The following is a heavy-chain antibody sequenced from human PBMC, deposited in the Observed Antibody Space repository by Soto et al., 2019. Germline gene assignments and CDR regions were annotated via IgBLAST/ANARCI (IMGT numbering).Heavy chain of an antibody. J-gene: IGHJ4*02. CDR3: AVIGYDLDY. V-gene: IGHV1-69*06. CDR2: IIPMFGTA. CDR1: GDTFHRHA. Sequence: SVKVSCKGSGDTFHRHALSWVRQAPGQGLEWMGGIIPMFGTANYAQKFQGRVTITAGTSTSTAYMELSSLRFEDTAFYYCAVIGYDLDYWGQGTLVTVSS. D-gene: IGHD5-12*01.